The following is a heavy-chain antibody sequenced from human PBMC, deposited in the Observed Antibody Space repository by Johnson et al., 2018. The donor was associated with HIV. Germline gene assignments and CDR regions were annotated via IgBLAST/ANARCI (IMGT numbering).Heavy chain of an antibody. CDR1: GFTFSSYA. CDR3: AKGRYSSSWYLAGAFDI. D-gene: IGHD6-13*01. Sequence: VQLVESGGGLVQPGGSLRLSCAASGFTFSSYAMSWVRQAPGKGLEWVSGISWKGGSTGYADSVKGRFTISRDNSKNTLYLQMNSLRAEDTAIYYCAKGRYSSSWYLAGAFDIWGQGTMVSVSS. J-gene: IGHJ3*02. CDR2: ISWKGGST. V-gene: IGHV3-23*04.